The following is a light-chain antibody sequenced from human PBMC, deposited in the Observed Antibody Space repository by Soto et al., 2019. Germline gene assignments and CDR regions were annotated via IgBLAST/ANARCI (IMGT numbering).Light chain of an antibody. Sequence: QSALTQPASMSGSPGQSITISCTGTSSDVGGYNYVSWYQHHPGKAPKLMIYDVSNRPSGVSNRFSGSKSGNTASLTISGLQPEDEADYYCSSYTTSNTRQIVFGTGTKV. CDR2: DVS. V-gene: IGLV2-14*03. CDR1: SSDVGGYNY. CDR3: SSYTTSNTRQIV. J-gene: IGLJ1*01.